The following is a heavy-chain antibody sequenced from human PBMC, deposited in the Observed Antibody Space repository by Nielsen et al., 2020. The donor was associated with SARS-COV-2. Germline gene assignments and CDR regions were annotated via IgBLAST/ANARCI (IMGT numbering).Heavy chain of an antibody. CDR2: INPSGGST. Sequence: ASVKVSCKASGYTFTTYYMHWVRQAPGQGLEWMGMINPSGGSTRYAQKFQGRVTMTRDTSTSTVYMELSSLRSEDTAVYFCARGASGTLVPASLLWFDPWGQGTQVTVSS. CDR1: GYTFTTYY. D-gene: IGHD2-2*01. J-gene: IGHJ5*02. V-gene: IGHV1-46*01. CDR3: ARGASGTLVPASLLWFDP.